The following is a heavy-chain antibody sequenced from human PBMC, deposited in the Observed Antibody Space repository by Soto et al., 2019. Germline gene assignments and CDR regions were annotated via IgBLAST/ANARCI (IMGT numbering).Heavy chain of an antibody. V-gene: IGHV4-31*03. Sequence: QVQLQESGPGLVKPSQTLSLTCTVSGDSISSGAYYYNWIRQHPGKGLEWIGNINYSGTTFYNPSLKRRVIMSVDTAKNQFSLRLGSVTAADTAVYYCARNPLGDYDFDYWGQGTLVTVSS. CDR2: INYSGTT. D-gene: IGHD4-17*01. CDR3: ARNPLGDYDFDY. CDR1: GDSISSGAYY. J-gene: IGHJ4*02.